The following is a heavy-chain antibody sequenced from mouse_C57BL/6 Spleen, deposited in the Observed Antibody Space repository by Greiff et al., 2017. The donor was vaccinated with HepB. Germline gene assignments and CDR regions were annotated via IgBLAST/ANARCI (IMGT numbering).Heavy chain of an antibody. CDR3: ARVSAYDYDDDFYWYFDV. Sequence: VKLVESGAELVRPGTSVKMSCKASGYTFTNYWIGWAKQRPGHGLEWIGDIYPGGGYTNYNEKFKGKATLTADKSSSTAYMQFSSLTSEDSAIYYCARVSAYDYDDDFYWYFDVWGTGTTVTVSS. CDR1: GYTFTNYW. CDR2: IYPGGGYT. V-gene: IGHV1-63*01. J-gene: IGHJ1*03. D-gene: IGHD2-4*01.